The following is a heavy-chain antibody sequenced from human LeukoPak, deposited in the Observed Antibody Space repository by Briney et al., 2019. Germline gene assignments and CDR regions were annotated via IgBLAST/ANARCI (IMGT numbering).Heavy chain of an antibody. V-gene: IGHV4-34*01. Sequence: PSETLSLTCAVYGGSFSGYYWSWIRQPPGKGLEWIGEINHSGSTNYNPSLKSRVTISVDTSKNQFSLKLSSVTAADTAVYYCARHHRLLWFGGIDYWGQGTLVTISS. J-gene: IGHJ4*02. D-gene: IGHD3-10*01. CDR1: GGSFSGYY. CDR2: INHSGST. CDR3: ARHHRLLWFGGIDY.